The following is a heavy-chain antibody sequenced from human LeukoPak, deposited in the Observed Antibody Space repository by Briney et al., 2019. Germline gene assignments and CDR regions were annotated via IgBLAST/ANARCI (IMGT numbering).Heavy chain of an antibody. CDR3: ARLRYGSGSSYYYGMDV. CDR2: INTDGSST. D-gene: IGHD3-10*01. J-gene: IGHJ6*02. Sequence: GGSLRLSCAASGFTFSSYWMHWVRQAPGKGLVWVSRINTDGSSTSYADSVKGRFTISRDNAKNTLYLQMSSLRAEDTAVYYCARLRYGSGSSYYYGMDVWGQGTTVTVSS. CDR1: GFTFSSYW. V-gene: IGHV3-74*01.